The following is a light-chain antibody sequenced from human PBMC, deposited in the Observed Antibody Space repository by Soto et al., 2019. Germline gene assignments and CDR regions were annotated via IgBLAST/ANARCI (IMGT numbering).Light chain of an antibody. Sequence: QSALTEPPSASGSPGQSVTISCTGTSSDVGGYNYVSWYQQHPGKAPKVMIYDVNKRPSGVPDRFSGSKSGNTASLSISGLRAEDEAQYFCCSYAGFYNLMFGGGTKLTVL. V-gene: IGLV2-8*01. J-gene: IGLJ3*02. CDR1: SSDVGGYNY. CDR2: DVN. CDR3: CSYAGFYNLM.